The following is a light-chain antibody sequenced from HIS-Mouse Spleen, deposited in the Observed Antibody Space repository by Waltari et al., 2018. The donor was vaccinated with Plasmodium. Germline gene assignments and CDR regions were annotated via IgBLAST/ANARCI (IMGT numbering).Light chain of an antibody. J-gene: IGKJ3*01. Sequence: EIVMTQSPATLSVSPGERATLSCRASQSVSSNLAWYQQKPGQAPRLLIYGASTRATGIPARFSGSGSGPEFPLPLSSLQSDYFAVYYCQQYNNWSFTFGPGTKVDIK. V-gene: IGKV3-15*01. CDR3: QQYNNWSFT. CDR2: GAS. CDR1: QSVSSN.